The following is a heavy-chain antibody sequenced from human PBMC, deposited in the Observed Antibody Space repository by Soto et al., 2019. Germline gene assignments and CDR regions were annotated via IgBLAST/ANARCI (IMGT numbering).Heavy chain of an antibody. Sequence: GASVKVSCKASGYTFTTYGISWVRQAPGQGLEWMGWISAYNGNTNYAQKLQGRVTMTTDTSTSTAYMELRSLRSDDTAVYYCAIIAVREGLAFDIWGQGTMVTVSS. D-gene: IGHD6-6*01. CDR2: ISAYNGNT. J-gene: IGHJ3*02. CDR1: GYTFTTYG. CDR3: AIIAVREGLAFDI. V-gene: IGHV1-18*04.